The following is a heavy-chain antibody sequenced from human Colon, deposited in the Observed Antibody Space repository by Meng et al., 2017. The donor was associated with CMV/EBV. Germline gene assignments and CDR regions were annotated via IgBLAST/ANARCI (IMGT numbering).Heavy chain of an antibody. CDR2: IKSKTDGGTT. J-gene: IGHJ4*02. CDR1: GFTFNTYG. CDR3: TTEGPGYCSSTSCSTFDY. Sequence: GESLKISCAASGFTFNTYGIHWVRQAPGKGLEWVGRIKSKTDGGTTDYAAPVKGRFTISRDDSKNTLYLQMNSLKTEDTAVYYCTTEGPGYCSSTSCSTFDYWGQGTLVTVSS. V-gene: IGHV3-15*01. D-gene: IGHD2-2*01.